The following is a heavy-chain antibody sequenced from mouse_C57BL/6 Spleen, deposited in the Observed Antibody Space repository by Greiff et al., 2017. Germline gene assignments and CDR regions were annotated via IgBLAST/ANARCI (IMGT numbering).Heavy chain of an antibody. V-gene: IGHV1-82*01. J-gene: IGHJ4*01. CDR3: ARGGWDENYAMDY. D-gene: IGHD4-1*01. Sequence: QVQLQQSGPELVKPGASVKISCKASGYAFSSSWMNWVKQRPGKGLEWIGRIYPGDGDTNYNGKFKGKATLTADKSSSTAYMQLSSLTSEDSAVYVCARGGWDENYAMDYWGQGTSVTVSS. CDR2: IYPGDGDT. CDR1: GYAFSSSW.